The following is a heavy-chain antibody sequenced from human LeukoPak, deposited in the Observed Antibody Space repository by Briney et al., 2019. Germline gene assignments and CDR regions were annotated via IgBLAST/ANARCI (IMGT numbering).Heavy chain of an antibody. CDR2: IYHSGST. D-gene: IGHD2-2*01. J-gene: IGHJ3*02. CDR3: ARALYPAALAAFNI. Sequence: PSETLSLTCTVSGGSISSGGYYWSWIRRPPGKGLEWFGYIYHSGSTYYNPSLKSRVTISVDRSKNQFSLKLSSVTAADTAVYYCARALYPAALAAFNIWGQGTMVTVSS. CDR1: GGSISSGGYY. V-gene: IGHV4-30-2*01.